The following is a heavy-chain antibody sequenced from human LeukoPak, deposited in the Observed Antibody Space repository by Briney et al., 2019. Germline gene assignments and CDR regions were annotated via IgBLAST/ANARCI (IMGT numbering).Heavy chain of an antibody. D-gene: IGHD6-19*01. V-gene: IGHV3-30*04. J-gene: IGHJ4*02. CDR1: GFTFDSYT. CDR2: ISKDGTTK. Sequence: GGSLRLSCAVSGFTFDSYTMHWVRQAPGKGLEWVALISKDGTTKYYSDSVRGRFTISRDNSKNMLYVQLNSLRPEDTAVYHCAKEGYSGWPNLASWGQGTLVTVSS. CDR3: AKEGYSGWPNLAS.